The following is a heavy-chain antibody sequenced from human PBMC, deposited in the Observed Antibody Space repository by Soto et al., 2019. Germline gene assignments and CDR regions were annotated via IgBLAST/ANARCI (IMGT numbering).Heavy chain of an antibody. CDR1: GGTFSSYA. D-gene: IGHD2-15*01. Sequence: GASVKVSCKASGGTFSSYAISWVRQAPGQGLEWMGGIIPIFGTANYAQKFQGRVTITADESTSTAYMELSSLRSEDTAVYYCARALIVVVVAATSPYYYGMDVWGQGTTVTVSS. V-gene: IGHV1-69*13. CDR3: ARALIVVVVAATSPYYYGMDV. J-gene: IGHJ6*02. CDR2: IIPIFGTA.